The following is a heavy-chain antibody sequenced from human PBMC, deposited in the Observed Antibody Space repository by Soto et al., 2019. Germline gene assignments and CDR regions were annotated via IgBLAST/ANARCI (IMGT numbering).Heavy chain of an antibody. D-gene: IGHD5-12*01. CDR2: IYYSGST. J-gene: IGHJ4*02. Sequence: ASETRSLTCTVSGGSISSYYWSWIRQPPGKGLEWIGYIYYSGSTNYNPSLKSRVTISVDTSKNQFSLKLSSVTAADTAVYYCARAYGGYADYWGQGALVTVSS. CDR1: GGSISSYY. V-gene: IGHV4-59*01. CDR3: ARAYGGYADY.